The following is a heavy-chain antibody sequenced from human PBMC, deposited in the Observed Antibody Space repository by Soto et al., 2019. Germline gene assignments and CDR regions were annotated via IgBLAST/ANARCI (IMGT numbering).Heavy chain of an antibody. CDR2: VYYSGST. D-gene: IGHD3-22*01. CDR3: ARHQYYYDSSGYTLDY. V-gene: IGHV4-39*01. Sequence: SETLSLTXTVSGGSISSSTYYWGWIRQPPGKGLEWIGSVYYSGSTYYNPSLKSRVTISVDTSNNQFSLKLNSVTAADTAVYYRARHQYYYDSSGYTLDYWGQGTLVTVSS. CDR1: GGSISSSTYY. J-gene: IGHJ4*02.